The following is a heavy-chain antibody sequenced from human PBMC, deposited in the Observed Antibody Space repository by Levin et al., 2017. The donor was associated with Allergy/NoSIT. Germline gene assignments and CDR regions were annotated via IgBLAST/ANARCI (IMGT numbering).Heavy chain of an antibody. D-gene: IGHD2-2*01. J-gene: IGHJ2*01. CDR1: GGSISSGGYS. V-gene: IGHV4-30-2*01. Sequence: SETLSLTCAVSGGSISSGGYSWSWIRQPPGKGLEWIGYIYHSGSTYYNPSLKSRVTISVDRSKNQFSLKLSSVTAADTAVYYCARGGDIVVVPAAPQWYFDLWGRGTLVTVSS. CDR2: IYHSGST. CDR3: ARGGDIVVVPAAPQWYFDL.